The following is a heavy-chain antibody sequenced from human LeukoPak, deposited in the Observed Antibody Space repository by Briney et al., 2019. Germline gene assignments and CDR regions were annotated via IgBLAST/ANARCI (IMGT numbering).Heavy chain of an antibody. CDR2: ISYDGSNK. V-gene: IGHV3-30*04. J-gene: IGHJ4*02. D-gene: IGHD3-22*01. CDR3: ARDPKMYNYDSSGYYFDY. CDR1: GFSFSSYA. Sequence: GGSLRLSCAASGFSFSSYAMHWVRQAPGKGLEWVALISYDGSNKYYADSVKGRFTISRDNSKNTLYLQMNSLRAEDTAVYYCARDPKMYNYDSSGYYFDYWGQGTLVTVSS.